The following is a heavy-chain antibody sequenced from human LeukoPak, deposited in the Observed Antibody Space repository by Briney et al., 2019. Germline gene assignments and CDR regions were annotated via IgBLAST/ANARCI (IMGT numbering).Heavy chain of an antibody. D-gene: IGHD3-10*01. CDR1: GGPISSLY. CDR2: IYTRGST. J-gene: IGHJ4*02. CDR3: ARTRMIRGVIIEYYFDY. V-gene: IGHV4-4*07. Sequence: SETLSLICAVCGGPISSLYWSWLPQPAGKGLEWIGRIYTRGSTNYTPSLKSRVTMSVDTSKNQFSLKLSSVTAADTAVYYCARTRMIRGVIIEYYFDYWCQGTLVTVSS.